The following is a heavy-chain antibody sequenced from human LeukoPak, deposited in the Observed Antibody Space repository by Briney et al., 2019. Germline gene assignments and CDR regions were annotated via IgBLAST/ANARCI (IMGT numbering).Heavy chain of an antibody. J-gene: IGHJ4*02. V-gene: IGHV3-53*01. CDR3: ARGRMGFGELFDY. CDR1: GFTFSSYN. Sequence: TGGSLRLSCIASGFTFSSYNMNWVRQAPGKGLEWVSVIYSGGSTYYADSVKGRFTISRDNSKNTLYLQMNSLRAEDTAVYYCARGRMGFGELFDYWGQGTLVTVSS. CDR2: IYSGGST. D-gene: IGHD3-10*01.